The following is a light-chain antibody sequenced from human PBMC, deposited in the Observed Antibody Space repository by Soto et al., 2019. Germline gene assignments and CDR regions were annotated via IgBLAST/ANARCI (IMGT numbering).Light chain of an antibody. V-gene: IGLV2-23*02. CDR3: CSYAGSSSAYV. Sequence: QSALTQRASVSEGPGQSITISGTGNSSDFGSYNVVSWYQQHPGKAPKLLIYEVSKRPSGVSDRFSGSKSGNTASLTISGLQAEDEADYHCCSYAGSSSAYVFGTGTKVTVL. CDR2: EVS. J-gene: IGLJ1*01. CDR1: SSDFGSYNV.